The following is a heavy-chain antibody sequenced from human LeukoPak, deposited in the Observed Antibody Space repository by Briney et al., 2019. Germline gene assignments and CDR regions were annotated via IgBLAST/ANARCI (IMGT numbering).Heavy chain of an antibody. Sequence: GESLKISCKGSGYSFTNYWIGWVRQMPGKGLEWMGIIYPGDSDTRYSPSFQGQVTISADKSISTAYLQWSSLKASDTAMYYCVRWGERDSSWYWFDPWGQGTLVTVSS. CDR2: IYPGDSDT. V-gene: IGHV5-51*01. CDR3: VRWGERDSSWYWFDP. D-gene: IGHD3-16*01. J-gene: IGHJ5*02. CDR1: GYSFTNYW.